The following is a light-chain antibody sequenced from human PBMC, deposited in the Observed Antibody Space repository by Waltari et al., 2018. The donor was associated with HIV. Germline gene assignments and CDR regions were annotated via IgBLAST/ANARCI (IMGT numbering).Light chain of an antibody. V-gene: IGLV3-1*01. CDR1: NLGHKY. J-gene: IGLJ3*02. CDR2: QDT. CDR3: QAWDSGTIV. Sequence: SYDLTQPPSVSVSSGQTATVTCSGVNLGHKYVSWYQQRSGQSPVLVIYQDTKMPPGIPERFVGSTSENTATLTINETQPLDEAHYSCQAWDSGTIVFGGGTSLTVL.